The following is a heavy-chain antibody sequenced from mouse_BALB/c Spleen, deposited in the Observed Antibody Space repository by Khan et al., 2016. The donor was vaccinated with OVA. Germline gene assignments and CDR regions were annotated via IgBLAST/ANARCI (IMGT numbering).Heavy chain of an antibody. CDR1: GYTFTTYW. Sequence: QVQLQQSGAERAKPGASVEMSCKASGYTFTTYWMHWVKQRPGQGLEWIGYINPTSGYTDYNEKFKDRATLSADKSSSTAYMQLSSLTSEDSAVYYCTRDRIDYWGQGTTLTVSS. CDR3: TRDRIDY. J-gene: IGHJ2*01. CDR2: INPTSGYT. V-gene: IGHV1-7*01.